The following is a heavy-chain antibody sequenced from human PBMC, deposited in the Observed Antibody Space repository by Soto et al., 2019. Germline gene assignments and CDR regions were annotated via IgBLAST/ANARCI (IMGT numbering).Heavy chain of an antibody. J-gene: IGHJ4*02. CDR3: ARVGDYYGSGSYKVDY. Sequence: KTSETLSLTCAVSGGSISSGGYSWSWIRQPPGKGLEWIGYIYHSGSTYYNPSLKSRVTISVDRSKNQFSLKLSSVTAADTAVYYCARVGDYYGSGSYKVDYWGQGTLVTVSS. CDR1: GGSISSGGYS. CDR2: IYHSGST. V-gene: IGHV4-30-2*01. D-gene: IGHD3-10*01.